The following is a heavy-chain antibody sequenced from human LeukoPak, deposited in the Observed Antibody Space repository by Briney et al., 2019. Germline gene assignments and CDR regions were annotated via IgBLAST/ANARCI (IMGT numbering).Heavy chain of an antibody. D-gene: IGHD3-22*01. Sequence: GGTLRLSCAASGFTFSNYCLHWVRQAPGKGLEWVSFIQYDGRNKYYADSVKGRFTVSRDNSKNPLYLQMSSLRAEDTAVYYCAKERSGLDYWGQGTLVTVSS. CDR2: IQYDGRNK. V-gene: IGHV3-30*02. CDR1: GFTFSNYC. J-gene: IGHJ4*02. CDR3: AKERSGLDY.